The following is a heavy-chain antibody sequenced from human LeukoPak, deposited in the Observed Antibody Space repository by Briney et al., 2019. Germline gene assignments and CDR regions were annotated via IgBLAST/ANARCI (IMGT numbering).Heavy chain of an antibody. CDR3: VRQGLQSGTYPAY. CDR1: GYTFNNYW. CDR2: LYPDGSAT. D-gene: IGHD1-26*01. J-gene: IGHJ4*02. V-gene: IGHV5-51*01. Sequence: GESLKISCKASGYTFNNYWIGWVRQMPGRGLEWMGMLYPDGSATTYHPPVEGRVTISADKSVTTAYLEWNSLKASDTALYYCVRQGLQSGTYPAYWGPGTLVTVSS.